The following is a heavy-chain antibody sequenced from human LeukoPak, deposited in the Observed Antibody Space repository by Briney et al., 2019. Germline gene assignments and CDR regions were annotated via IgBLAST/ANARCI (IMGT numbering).Heavy chain of an antibody. D-gene: IGHD2-15*01. CDR3: VREGGGSFLDSFDI. Sequence: GGSLRLSCAASGFTFSNYGMHWVRQAPGKGPEWVALIWYDGSNKYYTDSVKGRLAISRDNSKDTLFLQMNSLRVEDTAVYYCVREGGGSFLDSFDIWGQGKLVTVSS. CDR1: GFTFSNYG. CDR2: IWYDGSNK. J-gene: IGHJ3*02. V-gene: IGHV3-33*01.